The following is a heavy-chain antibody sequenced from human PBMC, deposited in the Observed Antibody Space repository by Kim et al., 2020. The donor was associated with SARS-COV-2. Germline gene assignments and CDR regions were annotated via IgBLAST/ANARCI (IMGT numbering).Heavy chain of an antibody. CDR2: ISSGRIYI. CDR1: GFTFSTYS. CDR3: ARAVEMATSPGY. Sequence: GGSLRLSCAASGFTFSTYSMNWVRQAPGKGLEWVSSISSGRIYIYYADSVKGRFTISRDDAKNSLYLQMNSLRAEDTAVYYCARAVEMATSPGYWGQGTLVTVSS. V-gene: IGHV3-21*01. D-gene: IGHD5-12*01. J-gene: IGHJ4*02.